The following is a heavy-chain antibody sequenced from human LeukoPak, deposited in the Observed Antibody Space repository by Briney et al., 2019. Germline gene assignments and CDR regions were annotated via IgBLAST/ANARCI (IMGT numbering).Heavy chain of an antibody. D-gene: IGHD6-13*01. J-gene: IGHJ6*03. CDR2: IYYSGST. V-gene: IGHV4-59*01. CDR1: GGSISSYY. Sequence: SETLSLTCTVSGGSISSYYWSWIRQPPGKGLEWIGYIYYSGSTNYNPSLNSRVTISRDTAKNHFSLRLSTVTAADTAVYFCARGRVSSSTWYSTYYYYFYMDVWGKGTTVTVS. CDR3: ARGRVSSSTWYSTYYYYFYMDV.